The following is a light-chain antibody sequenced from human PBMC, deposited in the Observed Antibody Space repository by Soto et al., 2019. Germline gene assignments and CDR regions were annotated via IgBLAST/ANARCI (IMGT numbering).Light chain of an antibody. CDR2: GAS. Sequence: DIQMTQSPSTLSASVGDRVTITCRASQSIITWLAWYQQKPGQAPKLLIFGASNLQSGAPLRFRGSGSGTDFTLTISSLQPDDFATYYCQQYNTYPGTFGQGTKVDIK. V-gene: IGKV1-5*03. CDR3: QQYNTYPGT. J-gene: IGKJ1*01. CDR1: QSIITW.